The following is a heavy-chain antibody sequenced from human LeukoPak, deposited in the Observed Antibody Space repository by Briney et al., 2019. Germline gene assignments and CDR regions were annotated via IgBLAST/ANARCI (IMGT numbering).Heavy chain of an antibody. CDR2: INPNNGGT. CDR1: GYTFTGYY. V-gene: IGHV1-2*06. J-gene: IGHJ4*02. D-gene: IGHD7-27*01. CDR3: ARDRGGEFDY. Sequence: ASVKVSCRVSGYTFTGYYLHWLRQAPGQGLEWMGRINPNNGGTNYAQKFQGRVTMTRDTSISTAYMELSRLRSDDTAVYYCARDRGGEFDYWGQGTLVTVSS.